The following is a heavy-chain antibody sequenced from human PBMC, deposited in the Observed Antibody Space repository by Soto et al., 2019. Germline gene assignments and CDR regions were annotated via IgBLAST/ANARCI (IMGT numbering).Heavy chain of an antibody. CDR2: ASYDGSYK. Sequence: QVQLVESGGGVVQLGRSLRLSCAASGFTFSSFGMHWVRQAPGKGLEWVAVASYDGSYKYYADSVKGRFTISRDNSKNTLYLQMNSLRAEDTAVYYCAKERSVVATTPDFDYWGQGTLVTVSS. CDR3: AKERSVVATTPDFDY. D-gene: IGHD5-12*01. J-gene: IGHJ4*02. V-gene: IGHV3-30*18. CDR1: GFTFSSFG.